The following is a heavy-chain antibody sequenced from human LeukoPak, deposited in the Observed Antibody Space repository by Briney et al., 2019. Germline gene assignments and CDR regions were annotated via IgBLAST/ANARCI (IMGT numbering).Heavy chain of an antibody. CDR1: GGSVRRGNYY. V-gene: IGHV4-61*02. J-gene: IGHJ6*03. CDR2: IYTSGTT. Sequence: PSETLSLTCTVSGGSVRRGNYYWTWIRQPAGSGPEWIGRIYTSGTTDYNPSLRTRVTISVDASRNQFSLNLSSVTAADTAVYYCARWSGSVTARNYYYYMDVWGEGTTVTVSS. CDR3: ARWSGSVTARNYYYYMDV. D-gene: IGHD6-6*01.